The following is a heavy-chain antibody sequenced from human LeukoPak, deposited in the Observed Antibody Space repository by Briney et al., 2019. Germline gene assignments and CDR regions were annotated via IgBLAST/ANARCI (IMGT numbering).Heavy chain of an antibody. CDR2: TYYRSKWYN. Sequence: SQTLSLTCAISGDSVSRDTAAWNWVRQSPSRGLEWLGRTYYRSKWYNDYAVSVKSRITINSDTSKNQFSLQLNSVTPEDTAVYYCAKDRGGSSWYNFDNWGQGSLVTVSS. V-gene: IGHV6-1*01. D-gene: IGHD6-13*01. CDR1: GDSVSRDTAA. J-gene: IGHJ4*02. CDR3: AKDRGGSSWYNFDN.